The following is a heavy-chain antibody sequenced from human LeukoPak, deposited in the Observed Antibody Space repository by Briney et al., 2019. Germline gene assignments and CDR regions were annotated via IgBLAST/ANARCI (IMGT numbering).Heavy chain of an antibody. CDR3: ARDRSPNWFAP. J-gene: IGHJ5*02. Sequence: SVKVSCTASGGTFSSYAISWVRQAPGQGLEWMGRIIPILGIANYAQKFQGRVTITADKSTSTAYMELSSLRSEDTAVYYCARDRSPNWFAPWGQGTLVTVSS. CDR1: GGTFSSYA. V-gene: IGHV1-69*04. CDR2: IIPILGIA.